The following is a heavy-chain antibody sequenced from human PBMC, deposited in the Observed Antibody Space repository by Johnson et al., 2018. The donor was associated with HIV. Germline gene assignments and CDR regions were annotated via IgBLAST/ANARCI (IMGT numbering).Heavy chain of an antibody. CDR1: GFTFSSYA. V-gene: IGHV3-30-3*01. CDR2: MSYDGSKE. CDR3: ARDWYCSSTFCSERVLKDAFDI. D-gene: IGHD2-2*01. Sequence: QVLLVESGGGVVQPGRSLRLSCAASGFTFSSYAMHWVRQAPVKGLEWVGVMSYDGSKENYADSVKGRFTISRDNSKNTLFLQMDNLRSDDTAVYFCARDWYCSSTFCSERVLKDAFDIWGQGTLVTVSS. J-gene: IGHJ3*02.